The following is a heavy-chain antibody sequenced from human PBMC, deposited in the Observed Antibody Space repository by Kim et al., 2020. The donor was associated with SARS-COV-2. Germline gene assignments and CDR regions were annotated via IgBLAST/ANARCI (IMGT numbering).Heavy chain of an antibody. CDR1: GFTFSNAW. CDR2: IKSTTDGGKT. V-gene: IGHV3-15*01. D-gene: IGHD6-13*01. J-gene: IGHJ3*02. Sequence: GGSLRLSCADSGFTFSNAWMSWVRQAPGKGLEWVGCIKSTTDGGKTAYAATVQGRFTITRDESKHTLYLQMNSLKIEDTAAYYCTIRRGSNWHNAFDIWG. CDR3: TIRRGSNWHNAFDI.